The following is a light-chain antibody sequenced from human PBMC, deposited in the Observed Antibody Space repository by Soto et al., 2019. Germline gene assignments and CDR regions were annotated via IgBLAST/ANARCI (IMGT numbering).Light chain of an antibody. CDR3: ASWDHSLNGLYA. CDR2: TNN. Sequence: VLTQPPSVSGTPGQRVTISCSGSSSNIGGNTVNWYQQLPGTAPKLLIHTNNQRPSGVPDRFSGSKSGTSASLAISGLQSEDEADYYCASWDHSLNGLYAFGTGTKVTVL. V-gene: IGLV1-44*01. CDR1: SSNIGGNT. J-gene: IGLJ1*01.